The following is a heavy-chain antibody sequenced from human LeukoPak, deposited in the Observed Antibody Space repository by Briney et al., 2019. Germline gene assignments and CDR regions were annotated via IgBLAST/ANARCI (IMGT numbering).Heavy chain of an antibody. Sequence: GEPLQISSQGSGYSFTSNWIGWVRRMPGKGLEWMGIIYPGESETTYSPSFQGQVTISADKSISTAYLQWSSLKASDTAMYYCARRCSGGSCYYGMDVWGQGTTVTVSS. CDR2: IYPGESET. J-gene: IGHJ6*02. V-gene: IGHV5-51*01. D-gene: IGHD6-6*01. CDR1: GYSFTSNW. CDR3: ARRCSGGSCYYGMDV.